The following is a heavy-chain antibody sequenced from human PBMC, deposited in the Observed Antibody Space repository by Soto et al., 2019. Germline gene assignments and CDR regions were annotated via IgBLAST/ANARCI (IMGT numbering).Heavy chain of an antibody. CDR1: VGSISSYY. V-gene: IGHV4-59*01. CDR3: ARDLGLTGLGWFDP. D-gene: IGHD7-27*01. J-gene: IGHJ5*02. Sequence: PSETLSFTCTVSVGSISSYYWSWSRQPPGKGLEWIGYIYYSGSTNYNPSLKSRVTISVDTSKNQFSLKLSSVTAADTAVYYCARDLGLTGLGWFDPWGQGTLVTGLL. CDR2: IYYSGST.